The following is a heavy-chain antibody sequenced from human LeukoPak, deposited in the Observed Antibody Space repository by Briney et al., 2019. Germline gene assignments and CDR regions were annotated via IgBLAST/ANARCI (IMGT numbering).Heavy chain of an antibody. D-gene: IGHD2-15*01. CDR3: ATVVAATFNASDI. V-gene: IGHV3-11*01. J-gene: IGHJ3*02. CDR1: GFTFSDYY. CDR2: ISSSGSTI. Sequence: GGSLRLSCAASGFTFSDYYMSWIRQAPGKGLEWVSYISSSGSTIYYADSVKGRFTISRDNAKNSLYLQMNSLRAEDTAVYYCATVVAATFNASDIWGQGTMVTVSS.